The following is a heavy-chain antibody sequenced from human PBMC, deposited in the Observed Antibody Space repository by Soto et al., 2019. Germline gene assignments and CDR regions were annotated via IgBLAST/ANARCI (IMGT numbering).Heavy chain of an antibody. Sequence: TSETLSLTCTVSGGSIITGNWWSWVRQPPGKGLEWIGQIFHSGAANYNLSLKSRVTISLDKSENQFSLKMSSVTAADTAVYYCASLGTTLTSFDSWGQGTLVTVSS. CDR1: GGSIITGNW. D-gene: IGHD4-4*01. J-gene: IGHJ4*02. CDR2: IFHSGAA. V-gene: IGHV4-4*02. CDR3: ASLGTTLTSFDS.